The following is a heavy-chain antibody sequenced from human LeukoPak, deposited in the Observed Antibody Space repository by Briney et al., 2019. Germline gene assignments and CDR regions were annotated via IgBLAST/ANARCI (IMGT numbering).Heavy chain of an antibody. D-gene: IGHD4-17*01. CDR1: GYTFTSYG. Sequence: GASVKVSCKASGYTFTSYGISWVRQAPGQGLEWMGWISAYNGNTNYAQKLQGRVTMTTDTSTSTAYMELRSLRSDDTAVYYCARNGDYEADYYYYYGMDVWGKGTTVTVSS. CDR3: ARNGDYEADYYYYYGMDV. J-gene: IGHJ6*04. V-gene: IGHV1-18*04. CDR2: ISAYNGNT.